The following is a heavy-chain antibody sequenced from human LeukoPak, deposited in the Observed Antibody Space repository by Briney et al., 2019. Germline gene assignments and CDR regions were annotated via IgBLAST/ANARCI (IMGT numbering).Heavy chain of an antibody. V-gene: IGHV3-74*01. J-gene: IGHJ4*02. Sequence: GGSLRLSCTTSGFTFSDYWMHWVRQIPGKGLLWVTRINGDGTYTNYAGSVRGRFTISRDNDKNTVYLQMNSLRVDDMAVYYCTRDANWAVNDYWGQGTLVTVSS. CDR3: TRDANWAVNDY. CDR2: INGDGTYT. CDR1: GFTFSDYW. D-gene: IGHD3-16*01.